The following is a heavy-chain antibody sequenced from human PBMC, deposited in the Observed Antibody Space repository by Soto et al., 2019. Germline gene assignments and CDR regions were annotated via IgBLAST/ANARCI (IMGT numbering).Heavy chain of an antibody. Sequence: ASVKVSCKASGGTFSSYAISWVRQAPGQGLEWMGGIIPIFGTANYAQKFQGRVTITADKSTSTAYMELSSLRSEDTAVYYCARDSPHGYSDYWGQGTLLTVSS. D-gene: IGHD5-12*01. CDR2: IIPIFGTA. CDR3: ARDSPHGYSDY. V-gene: IGHV1-69*06. CDR1: GGTFSSYA. J-gene: IGHJ4*02.